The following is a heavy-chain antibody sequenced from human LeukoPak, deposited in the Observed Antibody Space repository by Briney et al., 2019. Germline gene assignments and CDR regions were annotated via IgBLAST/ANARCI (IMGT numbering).Heavy chain of an antibody. CDR1: GFTFSDYY. J-gene: IGHJ4*02. V-gene: IGHV3-11*01. D-gene: IGHD6-19*01. CDR2: ISSSGSTI. Sequence: GGSLRLSCAASGFTFSDYYMSWIRQAPGKGLEWVSYISSSGSTIYYADSVKGRFTISRDNAKNSLYLQMNSLGAEDTAVYYCARESRVDSSDFYYFDYWGQGTLVTVSS. CDR3: ARESRVDSSDFYYFDY.